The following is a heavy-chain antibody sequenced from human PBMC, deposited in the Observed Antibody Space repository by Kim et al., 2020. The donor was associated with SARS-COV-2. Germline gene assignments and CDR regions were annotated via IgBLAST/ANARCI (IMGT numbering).Heavy chain of an antibody. Sequence: SETLSLTCTVSGGSISNYYWSWIRQPPGKGLEWIGYIYYSAGTNYNPSLKSRVTISVDTSKNQFSLRLSSVTAADTAVYYCSRVPMRSGSYTAFDIWGQGTMVTVSS. D-gene: IGHD3-10*01. CDR1: GGSISNYY. CDR3: SRVPMRSGSYTAFDI. J-gene: IGHJ3*02. V-gene: IGHV4-59*01. CDR2: IYYSAGT.